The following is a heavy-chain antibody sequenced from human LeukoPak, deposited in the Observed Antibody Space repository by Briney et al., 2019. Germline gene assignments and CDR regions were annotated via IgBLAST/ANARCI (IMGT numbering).Heavy chain of an antibody. Sequence: SVKVSCKASGGTFSSYAISWVRQAPGQGLEWMGGTIPIFGTANYAQKFQGRVTITADESTSTAYMELSSLRSEDTAVYYCARLAGSSSSFRGTVNWGQGTLVTVSS. CDR2: TIPIFGTA. CDR1: GGTFSSYA. V-gene: IGHV1-69*13. J-gene: IGHJ4*02. CDR3: ARLAGSSSSFRGTVN. D-gene: IGHD6-6*01.